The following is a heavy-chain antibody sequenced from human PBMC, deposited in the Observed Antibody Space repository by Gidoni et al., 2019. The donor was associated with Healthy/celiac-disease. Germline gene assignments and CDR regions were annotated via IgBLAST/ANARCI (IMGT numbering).Heavy chain of an antibody. Sequence: QVTLKESGPVLVKPTETLTLTCTVSGFSLSNARMGVSWNRQPPGKALEWLAHIFSNDEKSYSTSLKSRLTISKDTSKSQVVLTMTNMDPVDTATYYCARIAGDFWSGYRYYYYYYGMDVWGQGTTVTVSS. J-gene: IGHJ6*02. CDR2: IFSNDEK. V-gene: IGHV2-26*01. CDR3: ARIAGDFWSGYRYYYYYYGMDV. D-gene: IGHD3-3*01. CDR1: GFSLSNARMG.